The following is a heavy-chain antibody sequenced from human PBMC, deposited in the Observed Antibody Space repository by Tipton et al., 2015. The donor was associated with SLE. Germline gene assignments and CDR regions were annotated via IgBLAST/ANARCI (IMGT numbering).Heavy chain of an antibody. Sequence: TLSLTCAVYGGSFSGYYWSWIRQPPGKGMEWIGYIYNSGNTNYNPSLKSRATISVDTSKNQFSLKLKSVTAADTAVYYCARVVSGSLDYWGQGTLVTVSS. V-gene: IGHV4-59*01. CDR1: GGSFSGYY. CDR2: IYNSGNT. CDR3: ARVVSGSLDY. D-gene: IGHD3-3*01. J-gene: IGHJ4*02.